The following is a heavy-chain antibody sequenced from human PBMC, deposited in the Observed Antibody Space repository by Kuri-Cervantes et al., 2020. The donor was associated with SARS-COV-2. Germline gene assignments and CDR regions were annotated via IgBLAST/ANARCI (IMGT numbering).Heavy chain of an antibody. V-gene: IGHV3-7*01. J-gene: IGHJ4*02. Sequence: GESLKISCAASGFTFSSYWMSWVRQAPGMGLEWVANIKQDGSEEYYVDSVRGRFTISRDNAKNSLYLQMNSLRAEDTAVYYCAREGRGYAYFDYWGQGTLVTVSS. CDR1: GFTFSSYW. D-gene: IGHD5-12*01. CDR2: IKQDGSEE. CDR3: AREGRGYAYFDY.